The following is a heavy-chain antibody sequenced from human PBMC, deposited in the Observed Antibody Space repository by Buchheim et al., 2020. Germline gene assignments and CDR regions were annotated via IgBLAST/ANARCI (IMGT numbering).Heavy chain of an antibody. CDR2: ISSSGSTT. CDR1: GFTFSDYY. D-gene: IGHD3-9*01. V-gene: IGHV3-11*01. J-gene: IGHJ4*02. CDR3: ASSLGYYDILTGYLKTYIFDY. Sequence: QVQLVESGGGLVKPGGSLRLSCAASGFTFSDYYMSWIRQAPGKGLEWVSYISSSGSTTYYADSVKGRFTISRDNVKNSLYLKMNSLRAEDTAVYYCASSLGYYDILTGYLKTYIFDYWGQGTL.